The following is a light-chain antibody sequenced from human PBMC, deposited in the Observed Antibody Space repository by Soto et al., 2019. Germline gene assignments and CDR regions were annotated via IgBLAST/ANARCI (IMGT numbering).Light chain of an antibody. CDR1: QSVSRY. V-gene: IGKV3-11*01. J-gene: IGKJ5*01. CDR2: DAS. CDR3: QQRSNWPPIT. Sequence: EIVLTQSPATLSLSPGERATLSCRASQSVSRYLAWYQQKAGQAPRLLIYDASNRATGIPARFSGSGSGTEFTLTISSLEPEDFAVYYCQQRSNWPPITFGQGTRLEIK.